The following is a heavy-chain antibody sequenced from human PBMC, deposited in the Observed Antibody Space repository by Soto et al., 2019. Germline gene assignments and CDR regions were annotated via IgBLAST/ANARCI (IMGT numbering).Heavy chain of an antibody. Sequence: SETLSLTCTVPGGSISGYYWSWIRQPRGNGLEWIGNVYYSGGAKYNPSVKRRVSISVDTSKNQFSLNLSSVTAADTAVYYCTRDGDGRMTTNPYYYYGMDVWGPGITVTVS. CDR2: VYYSGGA. CDR3: TRDGDGRMTTNPYYYYGMDV. CDR1: GGSISGYY. V-gene: IGHV4-59*01. J-gene: IGHJ6*02. D-gene: IGHD2-21*02.